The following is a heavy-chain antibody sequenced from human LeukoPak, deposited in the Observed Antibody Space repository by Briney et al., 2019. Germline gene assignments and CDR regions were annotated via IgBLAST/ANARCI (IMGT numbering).Heavy chain of an antibody. CDR2: IYPGDSDT. V-gene: IGHV5-51*01. CDR1: GYSFTSYW. D-gene: IGHD5-18*01. J-gene: IGHJ5*02. CDR3: ARTYSYGHNWFDP. Sequence: GESLEISCQGSGYSFTSYWIGWVRQLPGKGLEWMRIIYPGDSDTRYSPSFQGQVTISADKSISTAYLQWSSLKASDTAMYYCARTYSYGHNWFDPWGQGTLVTVSS.